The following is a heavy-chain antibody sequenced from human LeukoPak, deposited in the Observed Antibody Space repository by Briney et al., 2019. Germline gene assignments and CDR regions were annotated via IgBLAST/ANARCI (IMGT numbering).Heavy chain of an antibody. Sequence: GGSLRLSCAASGFTFSNAWMSWVRQAPGKGLEWVGRIKSKTDGGTTDYAAPVKGRFTISRDDSKNTLYLQMNSLKTEDTAVYYCTTVPIYGFYYYYGMDVWGKGTTVTVSS. CDR3: TTVPIYGFYYYYGMDV. CDR1: GFTFSNAW. J-gene: IGHJ6*04. V-gene: IGHV3-15*01. D-gene: IGHD2/OR15-2a*01. CDR2: IKSKTDGGTT.